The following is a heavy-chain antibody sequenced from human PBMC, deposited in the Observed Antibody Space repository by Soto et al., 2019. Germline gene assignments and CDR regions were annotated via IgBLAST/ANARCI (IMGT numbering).Heavy chain of an antibody. D-gene: IGHD3-10*01. CDR1: GGSISSGGYY. V-gene: IGHV4-31*03. CDR2: INYSGRT. CDR3: ARDYNRRPVGWCDP. Sequence: QVQLQESGPGLVKPSQTLSLTCTVSGGSISSGGYYWSWIRQHPGKGLEWIGHINYSGRTYYNSSLKSRVSISVDTSKNQFSLKLSSVTAADTAIYYCARDYNRRPVGWCDPWGQGTLVTVSS. J-gene: IGHJ5*02.